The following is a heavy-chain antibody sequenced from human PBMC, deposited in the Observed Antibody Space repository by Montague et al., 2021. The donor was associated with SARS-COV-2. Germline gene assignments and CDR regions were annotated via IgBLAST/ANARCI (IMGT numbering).Heavy chain of an antibody. Sequence: SETLSLTCTVSGGSITNNIDYWAWIRQPPGKGLEWTGSIYYTGNTYYNPSLKSRVTISVVTSKNHFTLKLSSVTAAETAVYYCARLKRCFDSSGSPSAFDFWGQGTKVTVSS. CDR1: GGSITNNIDY. CDR3: ARLKRCFDSSGSPSAFDF. J-gene: IGHJ3*01. D-gene: IGHD3-22*01. CDR2: IYYTGNT. V-gene: IGHV4-39*02.